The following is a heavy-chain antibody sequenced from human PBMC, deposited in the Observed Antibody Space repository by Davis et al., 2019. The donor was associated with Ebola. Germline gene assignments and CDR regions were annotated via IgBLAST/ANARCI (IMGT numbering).Heavy chain of an antibody. CDR1: GGSISSGGYS. V-gene: IGHV4-30-4*07. D-gene: IGHD3-22*01. J-gene: IGHJ4*02. Sequence: TLSLTCAVPGGSISSGGYSWSWIRQPPGKGLEWIGYTYYSGSTYYSPSLRSRVTISVDTSKNLFSLKLTSVTAADTAVYYCARGDSYYDPSGYYAGPEAPDHWGQGTLVSDSS. CDR3: ARGDSYYDPSGYYAGPEAPDH. CDR2: TYYSGST.